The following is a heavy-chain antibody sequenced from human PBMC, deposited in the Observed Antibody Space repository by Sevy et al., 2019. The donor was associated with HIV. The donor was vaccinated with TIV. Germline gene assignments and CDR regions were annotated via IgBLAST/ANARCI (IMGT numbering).Heavy chain of an antibody. CDR2: IKSKTDGGTT. CDR3: TTGGSLFQH. D-gene: IGHD3-16*01. J-gene: IGHJ1*01. CDR1: GFTFTNVW. Sequence: GGSLRLSCAASGFTFTNVWMSWVRQAPGKGLEWVAHIKSKTDGGTTDDAAPVRGRLTISRDNSKNKLDLQMNSLKTEDTAVYYCTTGGSLFQHWGQGTLVTVSS. V-gene: IGHV3-15*01.